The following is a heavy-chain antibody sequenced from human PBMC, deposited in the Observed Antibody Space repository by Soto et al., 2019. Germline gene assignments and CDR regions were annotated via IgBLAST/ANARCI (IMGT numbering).Heavy chain of an antibody. CDR1: GYTLTELS. Sequence: ASVKVSCKVSGYTLTELSMHWVRQAPGKGLEWMGGFDPEDGETIYAQKFQGRVTMTEDTSTDTAYMELSSLRSEDTAVYYCATMDRGVVAATIYYYYYYMDVWGKGTTVTV. V-gene: IGHV1-24*01. CDR3: ATMDRGVVAATIYYYYYYMDV. CDR2: FDPEDGET. J-gene: IGHJ6*03. D-gene: IGHD2-15*01.